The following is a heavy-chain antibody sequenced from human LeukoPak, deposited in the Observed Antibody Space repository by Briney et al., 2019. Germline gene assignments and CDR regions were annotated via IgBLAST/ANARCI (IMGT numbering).Heavy chain of an antibody. CDR3: ARKHTSGYEDY. J-gene: IGHJ4*02. CDR1: GGSFSGYY. D-gene: IGHD3-22*01. Sequence: PSETLSLTCAVYGGSFSGYYWSWIRQPPGKGLEWIGEINHSGSTNYNPSLKSRVTISVDTSKNQFSLKLSSVTAADTAVYYCARKHTSGYEDYWGQGTLVTVSS. V-gene: IGHV4-34*01. CDR2: INHSGST.